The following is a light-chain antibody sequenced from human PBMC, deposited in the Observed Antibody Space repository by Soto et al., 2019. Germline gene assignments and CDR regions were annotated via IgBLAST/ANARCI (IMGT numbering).Light chain of an antibody. V-gene: IGLV3-1*01. J-gene: IGLJ1*01. CDR1: KLGDKH. CDR2: QDS. Sequence: SYELTQPPSVSVSPGQTASITCSGDKLGDKHACWYQQKPGQSPVLVIYQDSKRPSGIPERFSGSNSGNTATLTISGTQAMDEDDYYCQAWDSSIGDVFGTGTKLTVL. CDR3: QAWDSSIGDV.